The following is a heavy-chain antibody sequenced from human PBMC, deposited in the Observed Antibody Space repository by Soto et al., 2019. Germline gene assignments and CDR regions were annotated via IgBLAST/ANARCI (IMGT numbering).Heavy chain of an antibody. J-gene: IGHJ6*01. Sequence: QVPLVQSGAEVKKPGDSVKVSCKASGYTLTSDYIHWVRQAPGQGLEWMGIINPSGGSTNSAQKFQGRGTMTRDTSTSTVYMELSSLRSEDTAVYYCARQMDVWGQGTTVTVSS. V-gene: IGHV1-46*01. CDR1: GYTLTSDY. CDR2: INPSGGST. CDR3: ARQMDV.